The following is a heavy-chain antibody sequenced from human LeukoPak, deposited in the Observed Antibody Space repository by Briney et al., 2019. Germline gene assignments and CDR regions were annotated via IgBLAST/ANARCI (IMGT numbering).Heavy chain of an antibody. CDR2: ISSTGSAL. J-gene: IGHJ5*02. V-gene: IGHV3-11*01. CDR1: GFTFSSYA. D-gene: IGHD4-17*01. CDR3: ARDLRASVSTGDSVGS. Sequence: GGSLRLSCAASGFTFSSYAMSWIRQAPGKGLEWVSYISSTGSALYYADSVKGRFTISRDNAQNSLYLQVNSLRAEDTAVYYCARDLRASVSTGDSVGSWGQGTLVTVSS.